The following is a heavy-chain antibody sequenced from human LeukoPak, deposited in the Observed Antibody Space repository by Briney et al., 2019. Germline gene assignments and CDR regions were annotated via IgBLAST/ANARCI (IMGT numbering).Heavy chain of an antibody. CDR3: AKDECSSTSCLSDFDY. CDR1: GGTFSSYA. J-gene: IGHJ4*02. CDR2: IIPIFGTA. Sequence: SVKVSCKASGGTFSSYAISWVRQAPGQGLEWMGGIIPIFGTANYAQKFQGRVTITADESTSTAYMELSSLRSEDTAVYYCAKDECSSTSCLSDFDYWGQGTLVTVSS. V-gene: IGHV1-69*01. D-gene: IGHD2-2*01.